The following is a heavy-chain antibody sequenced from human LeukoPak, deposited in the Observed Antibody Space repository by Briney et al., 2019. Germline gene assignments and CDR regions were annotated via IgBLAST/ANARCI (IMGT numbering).Heavy chain of an antibody. CDR3: IRYSMVRGVINDY. V-gene: IGHV3-15*07. J-gene: IGHJ4*02. D-gene: IGHD3-10*01. CDR1: EVTFRNYA. CDR2: IKSKTDGGTT. Sequence: GGSLRLSCAASEVTFRNYAVHWVRQAPGKGLEWVGRIKSKTDGGTTDYAAPVKGRFTISRDDSKNTLYLQMNSLKTEDTAVYYCIRYSMVRGVINDYWGQGTLVTVSS.